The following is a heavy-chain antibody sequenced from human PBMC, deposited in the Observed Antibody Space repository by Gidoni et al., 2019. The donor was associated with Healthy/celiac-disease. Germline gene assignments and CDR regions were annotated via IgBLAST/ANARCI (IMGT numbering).Heavy chain of an antibody. CDR2: ISSNGGST. CDR3: VKDLHRYYYYYMDV. V-gene: IGHV3-64D*09. CDR1: GLPFSSYA. Sequence: EVQLVESGGGLVQHGGSLRLSCSASGLPFSSYAMPWVRQAPGKGLEYVSAISSNGGSTYYADSVKGRFTISRDNSKNTLYLQMSSLRAEDTAVYYCVKDLHRYYYYYMDVWGKGTTVTVSS. J-gene: IGHJ6*03.